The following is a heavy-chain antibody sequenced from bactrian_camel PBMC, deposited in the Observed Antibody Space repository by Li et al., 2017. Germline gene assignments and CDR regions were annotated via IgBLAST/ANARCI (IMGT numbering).Heavy chain of an antibody. CDR2: ILNDVSTT. CDR3: ARARKIMLGTGATCDS. CDR1: GFTFSNFA. V-gene: IGHV3S7*01. J-gene: IGHJ4*01. Sequence: VQLVESGGGLEQPGGSLSLSCVASGFTFSNFAMSWVRQAPGKGLEWVSAILNDVSTTYYADSVKGRFTISRDNAKNTLYLQLSSLKTEDTAMYYCARARKIMLGTGATCDSGDEGTQVTVS. D-gene: IGHD1*01.